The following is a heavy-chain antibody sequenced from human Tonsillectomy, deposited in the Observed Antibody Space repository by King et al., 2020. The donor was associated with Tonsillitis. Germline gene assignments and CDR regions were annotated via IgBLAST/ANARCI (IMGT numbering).Heavy chain of an antibody. CDR1: GFTFRTYT. CDR3: ARDLRDIVLVPTAVSDF. J-gene: IGHJ4*02. Sequence: VQLVESGGGLVKPGGSLRLSCAAAGFTFRTYTMTWGRQAPGKGLEWVSSISSTRSFIYYADSLKGRFTVSRDNAKNSLYLQMNRLRAEDTAVYYCARDLRDIVLVPTAVSDFWGQGTLVTVSS. D-gene: IGHD2-2*01. CDR2: ISSTRSFI. V-gene: IGHV3-21*01.